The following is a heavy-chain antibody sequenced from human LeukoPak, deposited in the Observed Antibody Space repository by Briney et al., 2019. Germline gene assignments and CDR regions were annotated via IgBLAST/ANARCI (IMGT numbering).Heavy chain of an antibody. CDR2: IHSSGST. CDR1: GGSISSGGYY. V-gene: IGHV4-31*03. CDR3: ARARSGTGFDY. Sequence: SETLSLTCTVSGGSISSGGYYWSWIRQHPGKGLEWIGYIHSSGSTYYNPSLKSRISISVDTSKNQFSLNLSSVTAADTAVYYCARARSGTGFDYWGQGTLVTVSS. D-gene: IGHD1-14*01. J-gene: IGHJ4*02.